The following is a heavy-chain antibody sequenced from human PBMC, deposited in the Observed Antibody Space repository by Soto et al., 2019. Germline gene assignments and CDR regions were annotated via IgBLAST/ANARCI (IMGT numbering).Heavy chain of an antibody. J-gene: IGHJ4*02. CDR3: ARIAGQTSGINY. D-gene: IGHD1-26*01. V-gene: IGHV4-31*03. CDR1: GDSVGRGGHY. CDR2: IYYTGST. Sequence: QVHLQESGPGLVKPSQTLSVSCTVSGDSVGRGGHYWTWIRQHPGKGLEWIGYIYYTGSTSYNPSLESRVTIAGDRSKNQFSLKRSSLTAGDTAGYSCARIAGQTSGINYWDQGPLTTFSP.